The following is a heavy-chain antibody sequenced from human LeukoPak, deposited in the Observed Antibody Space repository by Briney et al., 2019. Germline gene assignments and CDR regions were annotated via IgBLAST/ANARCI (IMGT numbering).Heavy chain of an antibody. D-gene: IGHD2/OR15-2a*01. V-gene: IGHV3-23*01. Sequence: GGSLRLSCAASGFTFSSYAMSWVRQAPGKGLEWVATIVSGGYKAYYADSVKGRFAISRDNSQNTVHLQMNSLRAEDTATYYCAKEIVFLFGDPWGQGALVTVSS. CDR1: GFTFSSYA. CDR3: AKEIVFLFGDP. J-gene: IGHJ5*02. CDR2: IVSGGYKA.